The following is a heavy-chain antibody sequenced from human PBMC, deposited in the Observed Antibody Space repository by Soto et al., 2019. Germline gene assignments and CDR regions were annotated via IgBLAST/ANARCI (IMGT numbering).Heavy chain of an antibody. CDR2: ISITSTTI. V-gene: IGHV3-48*01. J-gene: IGHJ4*02. CDR3: ARDGAMTGVFDY. D-gene: IGHD3-9*01. CDR1: GFTFNTFG. Sequence: EVQLVESGGVLVQPGRSLRLSCEASGFTFNTFGMNWVRQDPGKGLEWISYISITSTTIHYADSVKGRFAISRDNAKNSLYLQMDSLSVEDTAVYYCARDGAMTGVFDYWGPGTLVNVSS.